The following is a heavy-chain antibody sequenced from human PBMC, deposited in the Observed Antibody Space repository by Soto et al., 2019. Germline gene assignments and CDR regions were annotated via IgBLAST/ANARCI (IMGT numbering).Heavy chain of an antibody. D-gene: IGHD3-9*01. V-gene: IGHV3-9*01. CDR3: AKVTYYDILTGEYYFDY. CDR2: ISWNSGSI. Sequence: GGSLRLSCAASGFTFDDYAMHWVRQAPGKGLEWVSGISWNSGSIGYADSVKGRFTISRGNAKNSLYLQMNSLRAEDTALYYCAKVTYYDILTGEYYFDYWGQGTLVTVSS. J-gene: IGHJ4*02. CDR1: GFTFDDYA.